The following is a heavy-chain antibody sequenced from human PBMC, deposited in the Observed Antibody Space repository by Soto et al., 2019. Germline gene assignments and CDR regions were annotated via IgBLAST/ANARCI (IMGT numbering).Heavy chain of an antibody. CDR1: GYSFTSYY. CDR2: IHPGDSET. D-gene: IGHD3-10*01. J-gene: IGHJ6*02. CDR3: ARQRTRVRGVSSSGLDV. Sequence: GESLKISCKGSGYSFTSYYIAWVRQMPGKGLEWMGIIHPGDSETRYSPSFQGHVIISADKSISSAYLQWSSLEAADTAMYYCARQRTRVRGVSSSGLDVWGQGTTVTVS. V-gene: IGHV5-51*01.